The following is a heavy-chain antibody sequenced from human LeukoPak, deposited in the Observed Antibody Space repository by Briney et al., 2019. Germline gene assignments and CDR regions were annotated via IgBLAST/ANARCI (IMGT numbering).Heavy chain of an antibody. Sequence: GGSLRLSCAASGFTFSDYYMSWVRQAPGKGLEWVSSISSSSSHIYYADSVKGRFTISRDNAKNSLYLQMNSLRAEDTAVYYCARDRWEPVVVVPAPIAFWGQGTLVTVSS. D-gene: IGHD2-2*01. CDR2: ISSSSSHI. CDR3: ARDRWEPVVVVPAPIAF. CDR1: GFTFSDYY. J-gene: IGHJ4*02. V-gene: IGHV3-21*01.